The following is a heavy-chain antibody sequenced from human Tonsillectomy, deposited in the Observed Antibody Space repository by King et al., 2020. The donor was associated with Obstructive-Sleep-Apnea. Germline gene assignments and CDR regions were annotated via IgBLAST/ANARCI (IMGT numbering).Heavy chain of an antibody. CDR3: ARDHPSIGELSTH. Sequence: VQLQESGPGLVKPSETLSLTCSVSGGSISSYYWSWIRQPAGKGLEWIGRIYTSGSTNYNPSLKSRVTISVDTSKNQFSLKLNSVTAADTAVYYCARDHPSIGELSTHWGQGTLVTVSS. CDR1: GGSISSYY. J-gene: IGHJ4*02. D-gene: IGHD3-10*01. CDR2: IYTSGST. V-gene: IGHV4-4*07.